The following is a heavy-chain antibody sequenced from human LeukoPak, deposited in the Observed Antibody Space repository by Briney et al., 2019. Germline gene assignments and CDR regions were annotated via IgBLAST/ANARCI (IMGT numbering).Heavy chain of an antibody. D-gene: IGHD3-10*01. J-gene: IGHJ4*02. CDR2: IYYSGST. CDR3: ARKVINFDY. CDR1: SGSISSGGYY. Sequence: PSQTLSLTCTVSSGSISSGGYYLSWIRQHPGKGLEWIGYIYYSGSTYYNPSLKSRVTISVDTSKNQFSLKLSSVTAADTAVYYGARKVINFDYWGQGTLVTVSS. V-gene: IGHV4-31*03.